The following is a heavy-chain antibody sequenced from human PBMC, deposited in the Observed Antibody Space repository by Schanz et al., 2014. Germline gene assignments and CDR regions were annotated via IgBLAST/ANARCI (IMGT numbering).Heavy chain of an antibody. V-gene: IGHV1-69*02. Sequence: QVPLVQSGVEVKKPGSSVKVSCEASGDTFRSYTINWVRHAPGQGLEWMGRIIPITGITNYAQKFQGRVTFTADKSTSTAFLEVNSLRSEDTAVYYCARTGYDPSLTPWGQGTLVTVSS. CDR1: GDTFRSYT. D-gene: IGHD5-12*01. CDR2: IIPITGIT. CDR3: ARTGYDPSLTP. J-gene: IGHJ5*02.